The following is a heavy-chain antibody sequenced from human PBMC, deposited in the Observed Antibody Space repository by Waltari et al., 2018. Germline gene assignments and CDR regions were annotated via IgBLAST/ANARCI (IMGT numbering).Heavy chain of an antibody. CDR1: GGTFSSYA. D-gene: IGHD6-19*01. V-gene: IGHV1-69*10. CDR2: IIPILGIA. J-gene: IGHJ4*02. Sequence: QVQLVQSGAEVKKPGSSVKVSCKASGGTFSSYAISWVRQAPGQGLEWMGGIIPILGIANYAQKFQGRVTITADKSTSTAYMELSSLRSEDTAVYYCARNLPTGYSSGWSDYWGQGTLVTVSS. CDR3: ARNLPTGYSSGWSDY.